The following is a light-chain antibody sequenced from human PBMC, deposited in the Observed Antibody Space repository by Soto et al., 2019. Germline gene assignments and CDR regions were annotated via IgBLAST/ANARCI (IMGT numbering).Light chain of an antibody. CDR1: QTIHNT. V-gene: IGKV3-15*01. Sequence: ETVMTQSPATLSVSPGDRVTLSCRASQTIHNTLAWFQQKPVQAPKLLIYGASNRDTGVPARCPGSGSGTEFTLTISSLQSEAFAVYYCQQDTNWPPWTFGQGTKV. J-gene: IGKJ1*01. CDR2: GAS. CDR3: QQDTNWPPWT.